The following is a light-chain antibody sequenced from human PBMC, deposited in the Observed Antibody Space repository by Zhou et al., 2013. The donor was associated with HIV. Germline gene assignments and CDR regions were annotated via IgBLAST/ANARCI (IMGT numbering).Light chain of an antibody. V-gene: IGKV1-39*01. CDR1: QTINSY. CDR2: AAS. J-gene: IGKJ1*01. Sequence: DIQMTQSPSSLSASVGDRVTITCRASQTINSYLNWYQQKLGTAPKVLIYAASNLQSGVPSRFSGSGSGTDFTLTISNLQPEDFATYYCQQSYTTPRTFGQGTKVDIK. CDR3: QQSYTTPRT.